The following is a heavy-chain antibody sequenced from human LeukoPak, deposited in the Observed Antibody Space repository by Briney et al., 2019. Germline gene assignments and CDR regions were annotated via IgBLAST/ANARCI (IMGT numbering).Heavy chain of an antibody. CDR3: ARGRVAVARTYYYGMDV. V-gene: IGHV4-34*01. Sequence: SETLSLTCAVYGGSSSGYYWSWIRQPPGKGLEWIGEINHSGSTNYNPSLKSRVTISVDTSKNQFSLKLSSVTAADTAVYYCARGRVAVARTYYYGMDVWGQGTTVTVSS. CDR2: INHSGST. J-gene: IGHJ6*02. CDR1: GGSSSGYY. D-gene: IGHD6-19*01.